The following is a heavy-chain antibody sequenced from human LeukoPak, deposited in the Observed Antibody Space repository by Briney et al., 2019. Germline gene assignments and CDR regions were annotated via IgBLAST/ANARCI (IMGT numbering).Heavy chain of an antibody. J-gene: IGHJ4*02. D-gene: IGHD5-24*01. Sequence: GESLKISCKGLGYDFSTYWNAWVRQMPGKGLEWMGIIFPADSDIRYSPSFQGQVTISADRSTSTAYLQWSSLKASDSAMYYCARYNRDGYNAMGAHDFWGQGTLVTVSS. CDR2: IFPADSDI. CDR1: GYDFSTYW. CDR3: ARYNRDGYNAMGAHDF. V-gene: IGHV5-51*01.